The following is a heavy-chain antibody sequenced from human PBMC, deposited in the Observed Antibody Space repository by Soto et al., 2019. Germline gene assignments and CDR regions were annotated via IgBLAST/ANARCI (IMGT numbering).Heavy chain of an antibody. Sequence: ASVKVSCKASGYPFSSTGISWVRQAPGQGLEWMGWVRPYNRNTYYAQRLQGRVTMTTDTLTGTAYMELRSLTSDDTDVYFCVRDLDGSGNYYTDYWGQGTLVTVSS. D-gene: IGHD3-10*01. CDR2: VRPYNRNT. CDR1: GYPFSSTG. V-gene: IGHV1-18*01. CDR3: VRDLDGSGNYYTDY. J-gene: IGHJ4*02.